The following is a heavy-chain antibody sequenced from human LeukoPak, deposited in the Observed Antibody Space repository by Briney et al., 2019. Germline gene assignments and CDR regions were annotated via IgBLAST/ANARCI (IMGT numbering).Heavy chain of an antibody. Sequence: ASVKVSCKVSGYTLTELSMHWVRQAPGKGLEWMGGFDPEDGETIYAQKFQGRVTMTRDTSISTAYMELSRLRSDDTAVYYCARDQTGDFWSDLVEFDPWGQGTLVTVSS. CDR3: ARDQTGDFWSDLVEFDP. CDR1: GYTLTELS. CDR2: FDPEDGET. V-gene: IGHV1-24*01. D-gene: IGHD3-3*01. J-gene: IGHJ5*02.